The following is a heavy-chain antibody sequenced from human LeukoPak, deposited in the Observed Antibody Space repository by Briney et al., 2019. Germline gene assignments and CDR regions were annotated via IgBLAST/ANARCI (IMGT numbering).Heavy chain of an antibody. D-gene: IGHD3-3*01. Sequence: PSETLSLTCTVSGYSISSGYYWGWIRQPPGKGLEWIGSIYHSGSTYYNPSLKSRVTISVDTSKNQFSLKLTSVTAADTAVYYCARAITIFGVAQRKNWFDPWGQGTLVTVSS. J-gene: IGHJ5*02. CDR2: IYHSGST. CDR1: GYSISSGYY. V-gene: IGHV4-38-2*02. CDR3: ARAITIFGVAQRKNWFDP.